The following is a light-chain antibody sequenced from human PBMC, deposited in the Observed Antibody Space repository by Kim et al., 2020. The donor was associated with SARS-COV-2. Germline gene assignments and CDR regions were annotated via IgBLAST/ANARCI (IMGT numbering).Light chain of an antibody. CDR2: QDT. CDR3: QAWDSSTACV. J-gene: IGLJ1*01. CDR1: KLGEKY. V-gene: IGLV3-1*01. Sequence: VSPEQTASFTCSGDKLGEKYACWYQQKPGQSPVLVIYQDTKRPSGIPERFSGSNSGNAATLTISGTQAMDEADYYCQAWDSSTACVFGTGTRVTVL.